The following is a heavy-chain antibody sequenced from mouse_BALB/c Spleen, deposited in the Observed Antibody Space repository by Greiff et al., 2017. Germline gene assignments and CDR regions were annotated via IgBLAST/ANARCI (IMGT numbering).Heavy chain of an antibody. D-gene: IGHD1-1*01. V-gene: IGHV5-9-3*01. J-gene: IGHJ3*01. CDR1: GFTFSSYA. CDR2: ISSGGSYT. Sequence: EVQLVESGGGLVKPGGSLKLSCAASGFTFSSYAMSWVRQTPEKRLEWVATISSGGSYTYYPDSVKGRFTISRDNAKNTLYLQMSSLRSEDTAMYYCASPLLRSFAYWGQGTLVTVSA. CDR3: ASPLLRSFAY.